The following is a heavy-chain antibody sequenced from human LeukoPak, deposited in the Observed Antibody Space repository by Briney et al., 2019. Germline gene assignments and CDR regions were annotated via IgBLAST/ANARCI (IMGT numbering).Heavy chain of an antibody. J-gene: IGHJ5*01. CDR1: GGTFSSYA. Sequence: SVKVSCKASGGTFSSYAISWVRQAPGQGLEWMGRIIPILGIANYAQKFQGRVTITADKSTSTVYMELSSLRSEDTAVYYCARVYDSSGYYYDSWGQGTLVTVSS. CDR2: IIPILGIA. D-gene: IGHD3-22*01. V-gene: IGHV1-69*04. CDR3: ARVYDSSGYYYDS.